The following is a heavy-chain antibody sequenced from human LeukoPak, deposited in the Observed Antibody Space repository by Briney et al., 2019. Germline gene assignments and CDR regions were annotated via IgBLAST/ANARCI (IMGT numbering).Heavy chain of an antibody. CDR3: AKEGVGPYFDY. D-gene: IGHD1-26*01. Sequence: GRSLRLSCAASGFTFDDYAMHWVRQAPGKGLEWVSGISWNSGSIGYADSVKGRFTISRDNAKNSLYLQMNSLRAEDTALYYCAKEGVGPYFDYWGQGTLVTVS. CDR1: GFTFDDYA. CDR2: ISWNSGSI. V-gene: IGHV3-9*01. J-gene: IGHJ4*02.